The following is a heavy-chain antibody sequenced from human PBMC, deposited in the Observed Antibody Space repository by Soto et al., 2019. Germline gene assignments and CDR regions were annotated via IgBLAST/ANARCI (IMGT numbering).Heavy chain of an antibody. CDR1: GYTFTSYA. CDR3: ARVAASYGNYYYYGVDV. J-gene: IGHJ6*02. D-gene: IGHD5-18*01. Sequence: ASVKVSCEASGYTFTSYAMHWVRQAPGQRLEWMGWINAGNGNTKYSQKFQGRVTITRDTSASTAYMELSSLRSEDTAVYYCARVAASYGNYYYYGVDVWGQGTTVTVSS. V-gene: IGHV1-3*01. CDR2: INAGNGNT.